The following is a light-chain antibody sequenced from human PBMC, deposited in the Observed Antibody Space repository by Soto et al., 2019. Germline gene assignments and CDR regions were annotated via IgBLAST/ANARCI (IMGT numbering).Light chain of an antibody. Sequence: IQGTQSPSSLSASVGDRITIACRASQGVSTYLAWYQQKPGKAPKLLIYSAYTLQSDVPSRFSGGGSRTETPLTITSLQPEYFATSYCHQLIRNLTFGGGTKVEIK. V-gene: IGKV1-9*01. CDR1: QGVSTY. J-gene: IGKJ4*01. CDR3: HQLIRNLT. CDR2: SAY.